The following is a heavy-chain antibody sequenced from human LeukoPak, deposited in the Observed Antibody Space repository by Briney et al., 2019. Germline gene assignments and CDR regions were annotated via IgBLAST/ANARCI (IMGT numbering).Heavy chain of an antibody. CDR3: ASQTEYYFDY. D-gene: IGHD1-1*01. J-gene: IGHJ4*02. CDR2: ISSSSSYI. Sequence: GGTLRLSCVASGFTFSSSYSLNWVRQAPGKGLEWVSSISSSSSYIYYADSVKGRFTISRDNAKNSLYLQMNSLRAEDTAVYYCASQTEYYFDYWGQGTLVTVSS. V-gene: IGHV3-21*01. CDR1: GFTFSSSYS.